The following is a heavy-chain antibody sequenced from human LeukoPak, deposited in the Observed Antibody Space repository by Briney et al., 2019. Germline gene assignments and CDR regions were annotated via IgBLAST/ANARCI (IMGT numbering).Heavy chain of an antibody. CDR3: ARFISAGVYYFDY. CDR2: ISYSGST. D-gene: IGHD2-15*01. Sequence: PSETLSLTCTVSGGSISSSSYYWGWIRQPPGKGLEWIGTISYSGSTYYNPSLKSRVTIFVDTSKNQFSLKLSSVTAADTAVYYCARFISAGVYYFDYWGQGTLVTVSS. J-gene: IGHJ4*02. V-gene: IGHV4-39*01. CDR1: GGSISSSSYY.